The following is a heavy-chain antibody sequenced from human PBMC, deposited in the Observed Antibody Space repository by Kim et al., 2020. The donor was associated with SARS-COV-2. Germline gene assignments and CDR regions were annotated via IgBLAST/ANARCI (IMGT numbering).Heavy chain of an antibody. CDR3: AGTYYYGSGSQFDY. Sequence: NPCLKSRVTISVDTSKNQFSLKLSSVTAADTAVYYCAGTYYYGSGSQFDYWGQGTLVTVSS. D-gene: IGHD3-10*01. V-gene: IGHV4-34*01. J-gene: IGHJ4*02.